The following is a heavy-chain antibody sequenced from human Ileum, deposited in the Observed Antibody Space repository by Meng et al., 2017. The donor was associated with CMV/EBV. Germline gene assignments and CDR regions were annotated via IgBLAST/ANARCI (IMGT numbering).Heavy chain of an antibody. CDR2: ISSSSSYI. CDR1: GFTFSSYS. Sequence: GGSLRLSCAASGFTFSSYSMNWVRQAPGKGLEWVSSISSSSSYIYYADSVKGRFTISRDNAKNSLYLQMNSLRAEDTAVYYCARVSFPSFGVVIIDPYYYGMDVWGQGTTVTVSS. D-gene: IGHD3-3*01. V-gene: IGHV3-21*01. CDR3: ARVSFPSFGVVIIDPYYYGMDV. J-gene: IGHJ6*02.